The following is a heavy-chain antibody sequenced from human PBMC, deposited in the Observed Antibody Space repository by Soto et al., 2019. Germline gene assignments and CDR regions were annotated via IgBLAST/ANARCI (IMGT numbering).Heavy chain of an antibody. V-gene: IGHV4-61*01. J-gene: IGHJ5*02. CDR1: GVSVSSGSYY. CDR2: LYYTGST. D-gene: IGHD3-3*01. CDR3: ARGNYEFWSGYHPYNWFDL. Sequence: QVQLQESAPGLVEPSETLSLTCTVYGVSVSSGSYYWSWIRQPPGKGLEWSGYLYYTGSTNYNPLLQCRVTIKVDTSMNQCTLMPISVTAAETAVYYCARGNYEFWSGYHPYNWFDLWGQGTLVTVFS.